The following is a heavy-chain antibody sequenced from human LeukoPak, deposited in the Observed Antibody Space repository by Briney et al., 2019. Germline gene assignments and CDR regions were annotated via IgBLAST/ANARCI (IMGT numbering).Heavy chain of an antibody. CDR3: AKRSGVSYGYFDY. D-gene: IGHD1-26*01. CDR2: IPGSGDST. V-gene: IGHV3-23*01. Sequence: GGSLRLSCAASGFTFSSYAMSWVRQAPGKGLEWVSAIPGSGDSTNFADSVKGRFTISRDNSKNTLSLQMNSLRAEDTAVYYCAKRSGVSYGYFDYWGQGTLVTVSS. CDR1: GFTFSSYA. J-gene: IGHJ4*02.